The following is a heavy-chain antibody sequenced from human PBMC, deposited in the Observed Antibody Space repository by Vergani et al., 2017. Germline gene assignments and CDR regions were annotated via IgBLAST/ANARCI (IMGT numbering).Heavy chain of an antibody. Sequence: QVQLQQWGAGLLKPSETLSLTCAVYGGSFSGYYWSWIRQPPGKGLEWIGEINHSGSTNYNPSLKSRVTISVDTSKNQFSLKLSSVTAADTAVYYCARDRSNLLWFGEAGDAFDIWGQGTKVTVSS. J-gene: IGHJ3*02. CDR1: GGSFSGYY. V-gene: IGHV4-34*01. CDR2: INHSGST. D-gene: IGHD3-10*01. CDR3: ARDRSNLLWFGEAGDAFDI.